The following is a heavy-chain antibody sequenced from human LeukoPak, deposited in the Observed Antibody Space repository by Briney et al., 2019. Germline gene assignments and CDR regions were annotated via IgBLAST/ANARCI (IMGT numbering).Heavy chain of an antibody. D-gene: IGHD5-24*01. V-gene: IGHV3-23*01. CDR2: ISSSGESP. CDR3: AKKSRDGYNPFDY. J-gene: IGHJ4*02. CDR1: GFTFSRYA. Sequence: TGGSLRLSCAASGFTFSRYAMSWVRQAPGKGLEWVCGISSSGESPYYADSVEGRFTISRDNSKNTLYLEINSLRAEDTAVYYCAKKSRDGYNPFDYLGQGTLVTVSS.